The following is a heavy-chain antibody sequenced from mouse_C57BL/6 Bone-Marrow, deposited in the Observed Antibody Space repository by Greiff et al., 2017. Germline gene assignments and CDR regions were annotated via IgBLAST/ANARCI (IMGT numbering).Heavy chain of an antibody. D-gene: IGHD3-2*02. J-gene: IGHJ4*01. CDR3: ARHEEGLRLRGCAMDY. Sequence: VQLQQSGAELVKPGASVTLSCKASGYTFTEYTLHWVKQRSGRGLEWIGWFYPGGGSIKYNEKFKDKAPLTADKSSSTVYMEVSRMTSEDSAVYFCARHEEGLRLRGCAMDYWGQGTSVTVSS. CDR2: FYPGGGSI. CDR1: GYTFTEYT. V-gene: IGHV1-62-2*01.